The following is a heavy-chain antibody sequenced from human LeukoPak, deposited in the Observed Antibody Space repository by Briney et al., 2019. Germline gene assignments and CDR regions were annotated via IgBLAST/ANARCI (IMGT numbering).Heavy chain of an antibody. J-gene: IGHJ4*02. V-gene: IGHV3-30-3*01. Sequence: GGSLRLSCAASGFTFSSYAMHWVRQAPGKGLEWVAVISYDGSNKYYADSVKGRFTISRDNSKNTLYLQMNSLRVEDTAVYYCASNWGWDHWGQGTLVTVSS. CDR1: GFTFSSYA. CDR2: ISYDGSNK. CDR3: ASNWGWDH. D-gene: IGHD7-27*01.